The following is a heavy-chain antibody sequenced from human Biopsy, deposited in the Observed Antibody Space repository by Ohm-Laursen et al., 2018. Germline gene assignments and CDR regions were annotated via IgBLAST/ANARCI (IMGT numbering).Heavy chain of an antibody. J-gene: IGHJ6*02. CDR3: AKDKGTFNFYYYGMDV. CDR1: GFPFSNSG. CDR2: ISYDGSKT. D-gene: IGHD2/OR15-2a*01. Sequence: SLGLSCAASGFPFSNSGMHWVRQAPGKGLEWVAAISYDGSKTDYGDSVKGRLNISRDNSKNTLDLQMSSLRVEDTAVYFCAKDKGTFNFYYYGMDVWGQGTTVTVSS. V-gene: IGHV3-30*18.